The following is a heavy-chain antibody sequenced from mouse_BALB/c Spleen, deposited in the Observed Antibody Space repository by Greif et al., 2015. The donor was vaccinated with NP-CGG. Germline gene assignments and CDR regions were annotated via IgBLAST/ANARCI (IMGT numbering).Heavy chain of an antibody. D-gene: IGHD2-3*01. V-gene: IGHV5-12-2*01. J-gene: IGHJ2*01. Sequence: EVKLEESGGGLVQPGGSLKLSCAASGFTFSSYTMSWVRQTPEKRLEWVAYISNGGGSTYYPDTVKGRFTISRDNAKNTLYLQMSSLKSEDTAMYYCARQGDGLDYWGQGTTLTVSS. CDR1: GFTFSSYT. CDR2: ISNGGGST. CDR3: ARQGDGLDY.